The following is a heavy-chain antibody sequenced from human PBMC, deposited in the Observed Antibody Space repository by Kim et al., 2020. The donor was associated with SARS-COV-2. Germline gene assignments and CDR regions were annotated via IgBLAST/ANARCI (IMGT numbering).Heavy chain of an antibody. Sequence: SVKGRSTTTRNNAKNSLYLQLNSLRAEDTAVYYCARDTYYYDSSGYYYSYWGQGTLVTVSS. V-gene: IGHV3-21*01. D-gene: IGHD3-22*01. CDR3: ARDTYYYDSSGYYYSY. J-gene: IGHJ4*02.